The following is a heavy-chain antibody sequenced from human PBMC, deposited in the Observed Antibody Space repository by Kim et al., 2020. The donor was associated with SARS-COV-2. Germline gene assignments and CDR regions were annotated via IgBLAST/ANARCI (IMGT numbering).Heavy chain of an antibody. CDR1: GDSVSSNSAA. D-gene: IGHD3-10*01. Sequence: SQTLSLTCAISGDSVSSNSAAWNWIRQSPSRGLEWLGRTYYRSKWYNDYAASVKSRTTINPDTSKNQFSLQLNSVTPEDTAVYYCAREGTVRGVTYNWFDPWGQGTLVTVSS. CDR3: AREGTVRGVTYNWFDP. CDR2: TYYRSKWYN. V-gene: IGHV6-1*01. J-gene: IGHJ5*02.